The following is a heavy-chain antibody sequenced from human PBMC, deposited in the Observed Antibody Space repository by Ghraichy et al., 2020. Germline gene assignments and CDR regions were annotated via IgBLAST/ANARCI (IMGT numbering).Heavy chain of an antibody. CDR1: GGSLSGYY. D-gene: IGHD6-19*01. J-gene: IGHJ6*04. Sequence: ETLSLTCAVYGGSLSGYYWNWIRQAPGKGLEWVGEINHSGSTNYNPSLKTRVTISGDTSKNQFSLKLSSVTAADTGVYYCARERRHTSGPDVWGKGTTVTVSS. CDR2: INHSGST. CDR3: ARERRHTSGPDV. V-gene: IGHV4-34*01.